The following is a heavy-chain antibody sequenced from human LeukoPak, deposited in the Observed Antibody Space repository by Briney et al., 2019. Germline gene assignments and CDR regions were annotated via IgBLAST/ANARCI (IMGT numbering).Heavy chain of an antibody. CDR3: ARAGRPDYYDSTRGAFDI. D-gene: IGHD3-22*01. CDR2: TSSSSSYI. CDR1: GFTFNTYT. V-gene: IGHV3-21*03. J-gene: IGHJ3*02. Sequence: GGSLRLSCTASGFTFNTYTMNWVRQAPGKGLEWVSSTSSSSSYIYYADSVKGRFTISRDNAKNSLYLQMNSLRAEDTAVYYCARAGRPDYYDSTRGAFDIWGQGTMVTVSS.